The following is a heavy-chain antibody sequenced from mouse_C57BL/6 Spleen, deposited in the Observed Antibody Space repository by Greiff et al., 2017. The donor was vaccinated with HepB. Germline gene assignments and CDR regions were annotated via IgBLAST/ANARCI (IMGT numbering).Heavy chain of an antibody. CDR3: ARSPLAYYAMDY. J-gene: IGHJ4*01. V-gene: IGHV1-80*01. Sequence: QQSGAELVKPGASVKISCKASGYAFSSYWMNWVKQRPGKGLEWIGQIYPGDGDTNYNGKFKGKATLTADKSSSTAYMQLSSLTSEDSAVYFCARSPLAYYAMDYWGQGTSVTVSS. CDR2: IYPGDGDT. CDR1: GYAFSSYW.